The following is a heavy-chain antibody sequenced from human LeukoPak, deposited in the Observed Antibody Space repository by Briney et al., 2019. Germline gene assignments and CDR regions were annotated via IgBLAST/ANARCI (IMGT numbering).Heavy chain of an antibody. CDR2: IYHSGNT. CDR3: ARGVVTGTTNWFDP. V-gene: IGHV4-38-2*02. J-gene: IGHJ5*02. CDR1: GYSISSGYY. Sequence: SETLSLTCTVSGYSISSGYYWGWIRQPPGKGLEWIGSIYHSGNTYYNPSLKSRVTISTDTSRNQFSLKLNSVTAADTAVYYCARGVVTGTTNWFDPWGQGTLVTVSS. D-gene: IGHD1-20*01.